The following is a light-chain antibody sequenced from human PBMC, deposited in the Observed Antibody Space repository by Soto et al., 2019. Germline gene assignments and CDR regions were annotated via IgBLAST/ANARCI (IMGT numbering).Light chain of an antibody. CDR2: GNK. CDR1: GLNIGAGYD. Sequence: QSVLTQPPSGSGALGQRVTISCTGSGLNIGAGYDVHWYQQLPGTAPKVVIYGNKIRPSGVPDRFSGSKSGTSASLAITGLQAEDEAEYYCQSFDAGVSGYVFGPGTKLTVL. V-gene: IGLV1-40*01. CDR3: QSFDAGVSGYV. J-gene: IGLJ1*01.